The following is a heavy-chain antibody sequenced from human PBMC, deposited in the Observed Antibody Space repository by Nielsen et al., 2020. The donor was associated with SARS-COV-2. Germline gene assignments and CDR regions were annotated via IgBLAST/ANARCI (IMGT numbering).Heavy chain of an antibody. CDR2: IWYDGSNK. CDR3: ARGAAPGIPGTTSAGDAFDI. J-gene: IGHJ3*02. CDR1: GFTFSSYG. V-gene: IGHV3-33*01. D-gene: IGHD1-7*01. Sequence: GESLKISCAASGFTFSSYGMHWVRQAPGKGLERVAVIWYDGSNKYYADSVKGRFTISRDNSKNTLYLQMNSLRAEDTAVYYCARGAAPGIPGTTSAGDAFDIWGQGTMVTVSS.